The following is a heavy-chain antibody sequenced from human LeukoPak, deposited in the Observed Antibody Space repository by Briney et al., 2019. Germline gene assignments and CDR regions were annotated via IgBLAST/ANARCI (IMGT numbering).Heavy chain of an antibody. Sequence: PGGSLRLSCAASGFTFSDHYMTWVRQAPGKGLEWVASMNQDGGHIYYVDSVKGRFTISRDNPNNLLYLQMNSLRVEDTAVYYCARIRSGTYGVDIWGQGTMVTVSS. D-gene: IGHD1-26*01. CDR1: GFTFSDHY. V-gene: IGHV3-7*01. CDR3: ARIRSGTYGVDI. CDR2: MNQDGGHI. J-gene: IGHJ3*02.